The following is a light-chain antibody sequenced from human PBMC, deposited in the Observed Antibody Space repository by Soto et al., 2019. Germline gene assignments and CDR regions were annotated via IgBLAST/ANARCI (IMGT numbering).Light chain of an antibody. J-gene: IGKJ1*01. CDR2: DAS. CDR3: PPYNSFSGA. Sequence: DIQMTQSPSTLSASVGDRVTITCRASQDIVNWLAWYQHKPGKAPQLLIFDASTLQSGVPSRFNGSASGTGFNLTINNLQPEEFGNLFRPPYNSFSGAVGQGTKVEIK. V-gene: IGKV1-5*01. CDR1: QDIVNW.